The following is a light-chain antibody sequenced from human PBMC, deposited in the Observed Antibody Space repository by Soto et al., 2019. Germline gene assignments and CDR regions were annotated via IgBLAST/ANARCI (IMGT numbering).Light chain of an antibody. Sequence: SYELTQPPSVSVAPGKTARITCGGNNIGSKSVHWYQQKPGQAPVLVIYYDSDRPSGIPERFSGSNSGNTATLTISRVEAGYEADYYCQVWDSSSAHPVFGGGTKLTVL. V-gene: IGLV3-21*04. CDR1: NIGSKS. CDR2: YDS. CDR3: QVWDSSSAHPV. J-gene: IGLJ3*02.